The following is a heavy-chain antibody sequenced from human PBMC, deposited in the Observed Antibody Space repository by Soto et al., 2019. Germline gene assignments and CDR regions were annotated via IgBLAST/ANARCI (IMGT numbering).Heavy chain of an antibody. J-gene: IGHJ3*01. V-gene: IGHV3-7*05. CDR1: GFSFPSYW. CDR3: SRDADYIRVGDYDAYEL. D-gene: IGHD2-21*01. CDR2: IHMDGRET. Sequence: EVQLVESGGDLVQPGGSLRLACAASGFSFPSYWMTWVRQAPGKGLEWVANIHMDGRETNYVDSVKGRFTISRDDTNLYLQMSGLRADDTAIYYCSRDADYIRVGDYDAYELWGQGTMVTVSS.